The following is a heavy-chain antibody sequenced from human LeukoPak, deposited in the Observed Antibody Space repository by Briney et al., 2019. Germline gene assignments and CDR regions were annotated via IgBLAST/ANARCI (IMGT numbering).Heavy chain of an antibody. CDR1: GVSISSNLW. Sequence: SGTLSLTCAVSGVSISSNLWWTWVRQPPGKGLEWIAEIHHSGSTNYNPSLKSRVTISVDTSKNQFSLKLSSVTAADTAVYYCARQYLYSSGWSNWFDPWGQGTLVTVSS. CDR3: ARQYLYSSGWSNWFDP. D-gene: IGHD6-19*01. CDR2: IHHSGST. J-gene: IGHJ5*02. V-gene: IGHV4-4*02.